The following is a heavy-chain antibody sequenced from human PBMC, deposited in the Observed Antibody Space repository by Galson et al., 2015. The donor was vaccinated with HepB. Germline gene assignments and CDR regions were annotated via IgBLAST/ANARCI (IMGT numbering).Heavy chain of an antibody. CDR1: GYSFTSYW. CDR3: ARLHPWDYYYYGMDV. V-gene: IGHV5-10-1*01. D-gene: IGHD3-16*01. J-gene: IGHJ6*02. CDR2: IDPSDSYT. Sequence: QSGAEVKKPGEPLRISCKGSGYSFTSYWISWVRQMPGKGLEWMGRIDPSDSYTNYSPSFQGHVTISADKSISTAYLQWSSLKASDTAMYYCARLHPWDYYYYGMDVWGQGTTVTVSS.